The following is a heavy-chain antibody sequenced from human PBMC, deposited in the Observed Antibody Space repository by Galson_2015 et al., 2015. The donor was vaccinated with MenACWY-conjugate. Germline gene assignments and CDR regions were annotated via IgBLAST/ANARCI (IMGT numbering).Heavy chain of an antibody. CDR3: AKGYYYDTTGHNPEVFDY. CDR2: VSGSYTNT. V-gene: IGHV3-23*01. J-gene: IGHJ4*02. Sequence: APGFTFNTYGMSWVRQAPGKGLEWVSSVSGSYTNTYYADSVKGRFSISRDNSKNTVYLQMSSLRVEDTAVYHCAKGYYYDTTGHNPEVFDYWGQGTLVTVAS. D-gene: IGHD3-22*01. CDR1: GFTFNTYG.